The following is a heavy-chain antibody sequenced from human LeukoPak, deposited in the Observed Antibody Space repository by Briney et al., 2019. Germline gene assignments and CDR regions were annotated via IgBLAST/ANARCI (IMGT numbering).Heavy chain of an antibody. V-gene: IGHV5-51*01. Sequence: GESLKISCKGSGYSFTSYWIAWVRQMPGKGLEWMGIIYPGDSDTRYSPSFQGQVTFSADKSISTAYLQWSSLKASDTAMYYCARLVAVQDGSWYYWGQGTLVTVSS. CDR3: ARLVAVQDGSWYY. J-gene: IGHJ4*02. D-gene: IGHD6-13*01. CDR1: GYSFTSYW. CDR2: IYPGDSDT.